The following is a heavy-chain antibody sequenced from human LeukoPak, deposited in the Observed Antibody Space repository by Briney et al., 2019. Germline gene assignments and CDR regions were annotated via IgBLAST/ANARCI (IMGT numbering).Heavy chain of an antibody. CDR2: ISAYNGNT. D-gene: IGHD6-19*01. CDR1: GYTFTDYY. V-gene: IGHV1-18*04. CDR3: ARQPPHSSGWYPPDY. Sequence: GASVKVSCKASGYTFTDYYIQWVRQAPGQGLEWMGWISAYNGNTNYAQKLQGRVTMTTDTSTSTAYMELRSLRSDDTAVYYCARQPPHSSGWYPPDYWGQGTLVTVSS. J-gene: IGHJ4*02.